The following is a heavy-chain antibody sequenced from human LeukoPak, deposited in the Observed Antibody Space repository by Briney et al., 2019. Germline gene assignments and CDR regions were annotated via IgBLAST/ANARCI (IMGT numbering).Heavy chain of an antibody. V-gene: IGHV3-9*01. Sequence: GRSLRLSCAASGFTFDDYAMHWVRQAPGKGVEWVSGISWNSGSIGYADSVKGRFTISRDDAKNSLYLQMNSLRAEDTALYYCAKSGYSYGYVSNYIDYWGQGTLVTVSS. CDR2: ISWNSGSI. CDR1: GFTFDDYA. CDR3: AKSGYSYGYVSNYIDY. J-gene: IGHJ4*02. D-gene: IGHD5-18*01.